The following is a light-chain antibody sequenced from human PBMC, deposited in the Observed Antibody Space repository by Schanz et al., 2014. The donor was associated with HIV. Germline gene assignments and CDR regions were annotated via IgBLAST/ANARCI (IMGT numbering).Light chain of an antibody. CDR1: QSVLYSSNNKNY. J-gene: IGKJ4*01. CDR2: WAS. Sequence: DIVMTQYPESLAVSLGERASINCKSSQSVLYSSNNKNYLAWYQQKPRQPPKLLIYWASTRESGVPDRFSGSGSGTDFTLTISGLQAEDVAVYYCQHYFSTPPTFGGGTKVEIK. V-gene: IGKV4-1*01. CDR3: QHYFSTPPT.